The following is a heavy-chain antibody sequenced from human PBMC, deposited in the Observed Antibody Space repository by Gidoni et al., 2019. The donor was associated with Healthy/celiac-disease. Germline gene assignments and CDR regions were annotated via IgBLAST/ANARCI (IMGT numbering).Heavy chain of an antibody. V-gene: IGHV4-34*01. CDR1: GGSFSGYY. CDR3: ARGVGAAAGTGSEYFQH. Sequence: QVQLQQWGAGLLKPSETLSLTCAVYGGSFSGYYWSWLRQPPGKGLEWIGEINHSGSTNYNPSLKSRVTISVDTSKNQFSLKLSSVTAADTAVYYCARGVGAAAGTGSEYFQHWGQGTLVTVSS. J-gene: IGHJ1*01. CDR2: INHSGST. D-gene: IGHD6-13*01.